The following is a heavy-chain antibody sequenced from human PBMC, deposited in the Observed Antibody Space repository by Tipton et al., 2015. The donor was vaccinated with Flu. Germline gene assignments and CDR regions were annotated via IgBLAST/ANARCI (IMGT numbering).Heavy chain of an antibody. CDR1: GFTFSDYW. J-gene: IGHJ5*02. V-gene: IGHV3-7*01. Sequence: GSLRLSCAASGFTFSDYWMLWFRQAPGQGLEWVANIRQDGGQEYYLNSVRGRFTISRDNARNSVYLQMSSLRAEDTAVYFCARGALGRGNTADLWGQGTLVTVSS. D-gene: IGHD2-21*02. CDR3: ARGALGRGNTADL. CDR2: IRQDGGQE.